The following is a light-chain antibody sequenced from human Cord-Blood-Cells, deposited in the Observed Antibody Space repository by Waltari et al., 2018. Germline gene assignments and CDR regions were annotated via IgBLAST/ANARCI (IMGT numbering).Light chain of an antibody. Sequence: DIVLTQSPGPLSFSPGERATLSCRASQSVSSSYLAWYQQKPGQAPRLLIYGASSRATGIPDRFSGSGSGTDFTLTISRLEPEDFAVYYCQQYGSSPTFGQGTKVEIK. CDR3: QQYGSSPT. CDR2: GAS. CDR1: QSVSSSY. V-gene: IGKV3-20*01. J-gene: IGKJ1*01.